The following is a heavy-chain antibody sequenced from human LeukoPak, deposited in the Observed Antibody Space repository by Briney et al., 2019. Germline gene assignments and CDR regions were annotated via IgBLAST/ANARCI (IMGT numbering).Heavy chain of an antibody. CDR1: GGTFSSFP. J-gene: IGHJ6*02. V-gene: IGHV1-69*11. Sequence: ASVKVSCKASGGTFSSFPISWVRQAPGQGLEWLGKIIPFLDTTNYAHKFQGRVKITADESTSTAYLELRSLRSEDTAIYYCARASELGEWFGDLLYVWGQGTAVTVSS. CDR3: ARASELGEWFGDLLYV. D-gene: IGHD3-10*01. CDR2: IIPFLDTT.